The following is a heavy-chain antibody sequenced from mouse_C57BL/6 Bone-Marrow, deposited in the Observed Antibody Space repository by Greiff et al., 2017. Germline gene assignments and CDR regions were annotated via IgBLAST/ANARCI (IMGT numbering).Heavy chain of an antibody. D-gene: IGHD1-2*01. CDR3: ASVRDEYGWDY. CDR1: GYSFTDYY. Sequence: VQLQQSGPELVKPGASVKISCKASGYSFTDYYMNWVKQRPEKRLEWIGEINPGTGGTTYNQKFKGKATLTVDKSSSTAYMQLKSLTSEDSAVYYCASVRDEYGWDYWGQGTTLTVSA. J-gene: IGHJ2*01. CDR2: INPGTGGT. V-gene: IGHV1-42*01.